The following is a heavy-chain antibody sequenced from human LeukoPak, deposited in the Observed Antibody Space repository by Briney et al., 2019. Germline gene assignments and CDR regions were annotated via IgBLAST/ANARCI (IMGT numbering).Heavy chain of an antibody. V-gene: IGHV4-39*01. Sequence: SQTLSLTCTVSAGSLSSSSYYWGWIRQPPGKGLEWIGSIYYSGSTYYNPSLKSRVPISVDTSKNQFSLKLSSVTAADTAVYYCARLYYYYMDVWGKGTTVTVSS. CDR1: AGSLSSSSYY. J-gene: IGHJ6*03. CDR2: IYYSGST. CDR3: ARLYYYYMDV.